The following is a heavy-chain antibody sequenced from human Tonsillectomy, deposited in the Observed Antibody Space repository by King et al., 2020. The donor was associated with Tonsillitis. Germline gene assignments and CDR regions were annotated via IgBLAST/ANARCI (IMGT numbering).Heavy chain of an antibody. D-gene: IGHD3-10*01. Sequence: QLVQSGAEVKKPGASVKVSCRASVTTFSSNDINWVRQATGQGLEWMGWMNPNSANTGYEQKFQGRVTMTRDTSISTAYMELSGLRSEDTAVYYCARSFGTTSRGFDIWGQGTMVTVSS. CDR2: MNPNSANT. CDR1: VTTFSSND. J-gene: IGHJ3*02. V-gene: IGHV1-8*01. CDR3: ARSFGTTSRGFDI.